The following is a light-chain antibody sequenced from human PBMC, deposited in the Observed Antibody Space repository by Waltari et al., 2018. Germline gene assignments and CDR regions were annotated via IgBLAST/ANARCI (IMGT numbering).Light chain of an antibody. V-gene: IGKV5-2*01. J-gene: IGKJ2*01. CDR1: QDSDDD. Sequence: TLTQSPAFLSATPGDSVDISCKVSQDSDDDLNWYQHRPRAAPVLIIREASTLAPGVSPRFSGSAYGADFTLTIHDIKSEDAAFYFCLQHDTFPYTFDQGTELEI. CDR3: LQHDTFPYT. CDR2: EAS.